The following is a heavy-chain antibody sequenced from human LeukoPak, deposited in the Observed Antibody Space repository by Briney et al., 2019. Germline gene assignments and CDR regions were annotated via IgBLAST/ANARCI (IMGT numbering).Heavy chain of an antibody. J-gene: IGHJ3*02. CDR2: IIPIFGTA. CDR1: GYTFTSYA. D-gene: IGHD6-19*01. CDR3: ARTSGEQWLEAFDI. Sequence: GASVKVSCKASGYTFTSYAMNWVRQAPGQGLEWMGGIIPIFGTANYAQKFQGRVTITADESTSTAYMELSSLRSEDTAVYYCARTSGEQWLEAFDIWGQGTMVTVSS. V-gene: IGHV1-69*13.